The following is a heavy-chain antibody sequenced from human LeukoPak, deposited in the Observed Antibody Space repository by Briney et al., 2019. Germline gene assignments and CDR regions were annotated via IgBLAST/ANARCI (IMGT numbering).Heavy chain of an antibody. CDR1: GFTFSSYA. Sequence: GGSLRLSCAASGFTFSSYAMSCVRQAPGKGLEWVSAISGSGASTYYADSVKGRFTISRDNSKNTLYLQMNSLRAEDTAVYYCAKDPPRDSSGWCDGNWFDPWGQGTLVTVSS. J-gene: IGHJ5*02. D-gene: IGHD6-19*01. V-gene: IGHV3-23*01. CDR2: ISGSGAST. CDR3: AKDPPRDSSGWCDGNWFDP.